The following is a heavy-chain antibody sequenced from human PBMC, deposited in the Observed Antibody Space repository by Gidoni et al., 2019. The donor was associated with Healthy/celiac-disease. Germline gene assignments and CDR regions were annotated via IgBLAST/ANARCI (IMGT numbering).Heavy chain of an antibody. CDR3: ARLRSGWYFHYYYYYGMDV. J-gene: IGHJ6*02. V-gene: IGHV4-59*01. D-gene: IGHD6-19*01. CDR2: IYYSGST. Sequence: QVQLQESGPGLVKPSETLYLTCPVSGGSISSYYWSWIRQPPGKGLEWIGYIYYSGSTNYNPSLKSRVTISVDTSKNQFSLKLSSVTAADTAVYYCARLRSGWYFHYYYYYGMDVWGQGTTVTVSS. CDR1: GGSISSYY.